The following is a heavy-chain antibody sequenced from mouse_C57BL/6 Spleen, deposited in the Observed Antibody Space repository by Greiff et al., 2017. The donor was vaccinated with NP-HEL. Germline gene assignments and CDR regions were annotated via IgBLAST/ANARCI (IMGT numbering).Heavy chain of an antibody. Sequence: VQLKQSGPELVKPGASVKISCKASGYSFTGYYMNWVKQSPEKSLEWIGEINPSTGGTTYNQKFKAKATLTVDKSSSTAYMQLKSLTSEDSAVYYCAREEITRYGSRNYAMDYWGQGTSVTVSS. CDR1: GYSFTGYY. D-gene: IGHD1-1*01. V-gene: IGHV1-42*01. J-gene: IGHJ4*01. CDR2: INPSTGGT. CDR3: AREEITRYGSRNYAMDY.